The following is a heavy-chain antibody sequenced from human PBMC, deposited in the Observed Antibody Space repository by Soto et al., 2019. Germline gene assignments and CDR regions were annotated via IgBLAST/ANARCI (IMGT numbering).Heavy chain of an antibody. Sequence: SGPTLVNPTQTLTLTCTFSGFSLSTSGMCVSWIRQPPGKALEWLALIDWDDDKYYSTSLKTRLTISKDTSKNQVVLTMTNMDPVDTATYYCARGVVVVAAPPTLFDYRAQGTLVTVSS. CDR1: GFSLSTSGMC. CDR3: ARGVVVVAAPPTLFDY. CDR2: IDWDDDK. J-gene: IGHJ4*02. D-gene: IGHD2-15*01. V-gene: IGHV2-70*01.